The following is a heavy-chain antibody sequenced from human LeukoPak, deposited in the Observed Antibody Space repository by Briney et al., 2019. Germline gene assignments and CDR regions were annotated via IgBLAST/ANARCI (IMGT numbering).Heavy chain of an antibody. J-gene: IGHJ2*01. CDR3: ARHPGNSYGSWYFDL. CDR2: IFYSGST. Sequence: SETLSLTCTVSGGSISSYYWSWIRQPPGKGLEWIGYIFYSGSTNYNPSFMSRVTISVDTSMNQFSLRLTSVTAADTAVYYCARHPGNSYGSWYFDLWGRGTLVAVSS. V-gene: IGHV4-59*08. CDR1: GGSISSYY. D-gene: IGHD5-18*01.